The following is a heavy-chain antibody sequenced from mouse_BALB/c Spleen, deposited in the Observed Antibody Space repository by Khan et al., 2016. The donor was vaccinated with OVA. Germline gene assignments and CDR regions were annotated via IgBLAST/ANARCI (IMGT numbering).Heavy chain of an antibody. D-gene: IGHD2-3*01. CDR1: GFNIKDYY. V-gene: IGHV14-1*02. CDR3: ARDGYSPWFAY. CDR2: IDPENGDT. Sequence: VQLQQSGAELVRPGALVKLSCKASGFNIKDYYMHWVKQRPEQGLVWIGRIDPENGDTIYDPKFPGKASITSDTSSNTTYLQLSSLTSDDTAVYYCARDGYSPWFAYWGQGTLVTVSA. J-gene: IGHJ3*01.